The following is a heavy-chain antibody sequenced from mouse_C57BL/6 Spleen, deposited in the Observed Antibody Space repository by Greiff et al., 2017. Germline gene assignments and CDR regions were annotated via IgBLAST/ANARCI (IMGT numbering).Heavy chain of an antibody. CDR3: ARRCLYYFDY. Sequence: VQLQQPGAELVMPGASVKLSCKASGYTFTSYWMHWVKQRPGQGLEWIGEIDPSDSYTNYNQKFKGKSTLTVDKSSSTAYMQLSSLTSEDSAVYYCARRCLYYFDYWGQGTTLTVSS. V-gene: IGHV1-69*01. D-gene: IGHD6-1*01. CDR2: IDPSDSYT. CDR1: GYTFTSYW. J-gene: IGHJ2*01.